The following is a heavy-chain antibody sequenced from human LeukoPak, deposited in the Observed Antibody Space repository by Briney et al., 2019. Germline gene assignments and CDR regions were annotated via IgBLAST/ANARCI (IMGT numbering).Heavy chain of an antibody. V-gene: IGHV1-69*05. CDR3: ARYPPGYSSGWYANGGAFDI. CDR2: IIPIFGTA. J-gene: IGHJ3*02. Sequence: VASVKVSCKASGGTFSSYAISWVRQAPGQGLEWMGGIIPIFGTANYAQKFQGRVTITTDESTSTAYMELSSLRSEDTAVYYCARYPPGYSSGWYANGGAFDIWGQGTMVTVSS. CDR1: GGTFSSYA. D-gene: IGHD6-19*01.